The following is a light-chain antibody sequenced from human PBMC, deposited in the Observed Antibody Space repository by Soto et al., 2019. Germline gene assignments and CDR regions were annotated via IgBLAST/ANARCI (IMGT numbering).Light chain of an antibody. CDR3: QQYYRSPYI. V-gene: IGKV4-1*01. J-gene: IGKJ4*01. Sequence: FVMTHPPDSLVVSLGERAPFGGKSTQSLIETSKKKSYLAWYKQKPGQPPKLLFYWASTRESGVPDRFRGSGSGTDFTLTIDNLQAEDVAVYYCQQYYRSPYIFGGGTRLEIK. CDR1: QSLIETSKKKSY. CDR2: WAS.